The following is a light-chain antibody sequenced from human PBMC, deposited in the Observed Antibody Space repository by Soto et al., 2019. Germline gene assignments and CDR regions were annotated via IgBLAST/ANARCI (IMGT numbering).Light chain of an antibody. Sequence: DIQMTQSPSTLSASVGDRVTSTFRASQSITNWLAWYQQKPGKAPKLLIYDASSLESGVPSRFGGSGSGTEFTLTISSLQPDDFATYYCQQYNSYSGTFGQGTKVDIK. J-gene: IGKJ1*01. CDR2: DAS. CDR1: QSITNW. V-gene: IGKV1-5*01. CDR3: QQYNSYSGT.